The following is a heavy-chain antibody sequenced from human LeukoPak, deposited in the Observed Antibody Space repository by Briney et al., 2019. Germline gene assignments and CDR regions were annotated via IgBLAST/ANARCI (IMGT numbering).Heavy chain of an antibody. Sequence: SETLSLTCTVSGGSISSGSYYWSWIRQPAGKGLEWIGRIYTSGSTNYNPSLKSRVTISVDTSKNQFPLRLSSVTAADTAVYYCVRGIVVVAQLGYYFYYMDVWGKGTTVTISS. V-gene: IGHV4-61*02. CDR2: IYTSGST. J-gene: IGHJ6*03. CDR3: VRGIVVVAQLGYYFYYMDV. CDR1: GGSISSGSYY. D-gene: IGHD2-15*01.